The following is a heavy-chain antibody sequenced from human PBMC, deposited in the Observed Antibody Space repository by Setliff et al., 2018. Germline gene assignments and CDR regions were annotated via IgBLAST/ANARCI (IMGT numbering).Heavy chain of an antibody. J-gene: IGHJ6*03. CDR2: IYSSGST. V-gene: IGHV4-4*08. D-gene: IGHD2-2*01. CDR1: GASISNYY. Sequence: SETLSLTCSVSGASISNYYWSWIRQPPGKGLEWIGYIYSSGSTNYNPSPKSRVAISRDTSTNQLSLELRSVTAADTAVYYCAREPTRTGGFYYLDVWGEGTTVTVS. CDR3: AREPTRTGGFYYLDV.